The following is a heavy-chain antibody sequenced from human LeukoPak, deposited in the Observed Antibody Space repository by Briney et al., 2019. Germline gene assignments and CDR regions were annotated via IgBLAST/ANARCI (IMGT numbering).Heavy chain of an antibody. CDR3: ARQDSTRYCSGGSCFSDY. D-gene: IGHD2-15*01. J-gene: IGHJ4*02. V-gene: IGHV4-39*01. Sequence: SETLSLTCTVSGGSISSSSYYWGWIRQPPGKGLEWIGSIYYSGSTYYNLSLKSRVTISVDTSKNQFSLKLSSVTAADTAVYYCARQDSTRYCSGGSCFSDYWGQGTLVTVSS. CDR2: IYYSGST. CDR1: GGSISSSSYY.